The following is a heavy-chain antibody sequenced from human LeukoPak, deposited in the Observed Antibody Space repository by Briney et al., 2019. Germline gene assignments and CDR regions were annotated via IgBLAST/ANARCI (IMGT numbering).Heavy chain of an antibody. J-gene: IGHJ3*01. D-gene: IGHD1-7*01. CDR2: ISGSGSDI. Sequence: GGSLRLSCAASGFTFSTSSMNWVRQTPGKGLEWVSAISGSGSDIYYADSVKGRLTISRDNPKRSLYLQMNSLRAEDTAVYYCARRTFPNDAFDVWGQGTVVTVSS. CDR1: GFTFSTSS. CDR3: ARRTFPNDAFDV. V-gene: IGHV3-21*01.